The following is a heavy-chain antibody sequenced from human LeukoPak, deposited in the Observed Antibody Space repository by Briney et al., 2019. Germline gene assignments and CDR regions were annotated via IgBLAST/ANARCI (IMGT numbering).Heavy chain of an antibody. D-gene: IGHD3-10*01. V-gene: IGHV4-4*07. Sequence: KSSETLSLTCTVSGGSISSYYWSWIRQPAGKGLEWIGRIYTSGSTNYNPSLKSRVTMSVDTSKNQFSLKLSSVTAADTAVYYCARDRRYYGSGSYFDYWGQGTLVTVSS. CDR3: ARDRRYYGSGSYFDY. J-gene: IGHJ4*02. CDR1: GGSISSYY. CDR2: IYTSGST.